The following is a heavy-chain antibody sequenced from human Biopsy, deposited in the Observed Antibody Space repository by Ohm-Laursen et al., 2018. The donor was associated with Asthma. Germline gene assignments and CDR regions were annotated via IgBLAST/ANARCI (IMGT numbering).Heavy chain of an antibody. Sequence: SLRLSCTASGFTFGSYGLHWVRQAPGKGLEWVADIWFDGSNKHYADSVKGRFTISRDNSKNTLYLQMNSLRAEDTALYYCGRERSYMVDYWGQGTLVSVFS. CDR3: GRERSYMVDY. V-gene: IGHV3-33*01. J-gene: IGHJ4*02. CDR2: IWFDGSNK. CDR1: GFTFGSYG. D-gene: IGHD3-10*01.